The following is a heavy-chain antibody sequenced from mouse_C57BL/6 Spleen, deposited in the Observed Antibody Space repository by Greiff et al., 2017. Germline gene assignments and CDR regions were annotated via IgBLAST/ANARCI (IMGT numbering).Heavy chain of an antibody. CDR3: TRYDYDDGFAY. CDR2: IDPETGGT. Sequence: VQLQPSGAELVRPGASVTLSCKASGYTFTDYEMHWVKQTPVHGLEWIGAIDPETGGTAYNQKFKGKAILTADKSSSTAYMELRSLTSEDSAVYYCTRYDYDDGFAYWGQGTLVTVSA. CDR1: GYTFTDYE. J-gene: IGHJ3*01. D-gene: IGHD2-4*01. V-gene: IGHV1-15*01.